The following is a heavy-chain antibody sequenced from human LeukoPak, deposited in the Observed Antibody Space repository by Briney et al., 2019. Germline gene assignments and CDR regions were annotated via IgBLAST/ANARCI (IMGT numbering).Heavy chain of an antibody. CDR1: GFSFSNYW. V-gene: IGHV3-74*01. Sequence: GGSLRLSCAASGFSFSNYWMHWVRQVPGKGLVWVSRVDNDGSGTTYADSVKGRFTISRDNAKNTVYLQMNSLRAEDTAVYYCARSQRGNSYGEHWGQGTPVTVSS. D-gene: IGHD5-18*01. CDR2: VDNDGSGT. CDR3: ARSQRGNSYGEH. J-gene: IGHJ4*02.